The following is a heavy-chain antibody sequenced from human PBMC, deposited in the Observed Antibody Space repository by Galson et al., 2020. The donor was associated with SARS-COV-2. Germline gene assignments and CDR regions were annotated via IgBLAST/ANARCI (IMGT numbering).Heavy chain of an antibody. D-gene: IGHD3-22*01. CDR3: ATGSPHYYDGSGYPNWFDP. CDR2: FDPEDGET. Sequence: ASVKVSRKVCGYTLTELYMHWVRQPPAKGLEWTGGFDPEDGETIYAQKFQGRVTMTEDTSTDTAYMELSSLRSEDTAVYYCATGSPHYYDGSGYPNWFDPWGQGTLVIVSS. CDR1: GYTLTELY. V-gene: IGHV1-24*01. J-gene: IGHJ5*02.